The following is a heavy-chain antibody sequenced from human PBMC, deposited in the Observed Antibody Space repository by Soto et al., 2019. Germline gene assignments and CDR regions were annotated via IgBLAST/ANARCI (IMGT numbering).Heavy chain of an antibody. D-gene: IGHD6-6*01. J-gene: IGHJ4*02. V-gene: IGHV3-11*01. Sequence: QVQLAESGGGLVEPGGYLRISCAASGFTFSDYDMSWIRQSPGKGLEWVSFVSSSGTTMYFADSVKGRFTISRDNAKNSLYLQMNSLRAEDTAVYYCARMGARAARPSYWGQGTLVTVSS. CDR3: ARMGARAARPSY. CDR1: GFTFSDYD. CDR2: VSSSGTTM.